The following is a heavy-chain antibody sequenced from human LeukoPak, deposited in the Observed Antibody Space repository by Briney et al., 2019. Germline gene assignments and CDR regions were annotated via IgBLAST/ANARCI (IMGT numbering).Heavy chain of an antibody. CDR1: GFTFSSYW. V-gene: IGHV3-7*03. Sequence: GGSLRLSCAASGFTFSSYWMTWVRQAPGEGLEWVANIKQDGSERNYVDSVKGRCTISRDNAKNSLYLQMNTLRDEDTAVYYCATGAGCGYWGQGTLVTVSS. CDR3: ATGAGCGY. J-gene: IGHJ4*02. CDR2: IKQDGSER. D-gene: IGHD6-19*01.